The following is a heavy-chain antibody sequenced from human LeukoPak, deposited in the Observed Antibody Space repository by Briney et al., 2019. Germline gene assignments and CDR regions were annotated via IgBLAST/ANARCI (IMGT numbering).Heavy chain of an antibody. Sequence: PGGSLRLSCAASGFTFSSYNMNWARHAPGKGLEWVSYISSSSSTIYYADSVRGRFTISRDNSKNTLYLQMDSLRSEDTAVYYCARDFFPIVDSSWYEIGYWGQGTLVTVSS. J-gene: IGHJ4*02. CDR2: ISSSSSTI. D-gene: IGHD6-13*01. V-gene: IGHV3-48*01. CDR1: GFTFSSYN. CDR3: ARDFFPIVDSSWYEIGY.